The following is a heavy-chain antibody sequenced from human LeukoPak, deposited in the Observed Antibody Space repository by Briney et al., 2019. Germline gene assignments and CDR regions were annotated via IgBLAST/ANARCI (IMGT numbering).Heavy chain of an antibody. CDR3: ARDGYSGYGGYDY. D-gene: IGHD5-12*01. J-gene: IGHJ4*02. V-gene: IGHV1-2*02. Sequence: GASVKVSCKPSGYTFTGDYIHRVRQAPGQGLEWMGWLNPNSGGTGYAQKFQGRVTMTRDTSTSTAYMELGSLTSDDTAVYYCARDGYSGYGGYDYWGQGTLVTVSS. CDR2: LNPNSGGT. CDR1: GYTFTGDY.